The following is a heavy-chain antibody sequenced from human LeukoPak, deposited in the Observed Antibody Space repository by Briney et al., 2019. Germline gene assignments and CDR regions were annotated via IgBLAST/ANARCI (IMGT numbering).Heavy chain of an antibody. CDR3: ATVPMAEVLRYFDWKYVFDY. D-gene: IGHD3-9*01. Sequence: ASVKVSYKVSGYTLTELSMHWVRQAPGKGLEWMGGFDPEDGETIYAQKFQGRVTMTEDTSTDTAYMELSSLRSEDTAVYYCATVPMAEVLRYFDWKYVFDYWGQGTLVTVSS. J-gene: IGHJ4*02. CDR1: GYTLTELS. CDR2: FDPEDGET. V-gene: IGHV1-24*01.